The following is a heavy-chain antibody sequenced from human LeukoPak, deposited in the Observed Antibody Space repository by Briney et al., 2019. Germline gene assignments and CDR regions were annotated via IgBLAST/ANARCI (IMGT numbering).Heavy chain of an antibody. CDR2: IRPDGSDK. D-gene: IGHD3-10*01. Sequence: GGSLRLSCAASGFTFSNNWMGWVRQAPGKGLEWVANIRPDGSDKYYVDSVRGRFTISRDNAQNSLNLQMNSLRAGDSAVYYCGRWGVNAGLDRWGQGTLVIVSS. CDR3: GRWGVNAGLDR. CDR1: GFTFSNNW. V-gene: IGHV3-7*01. J-gene: IGHJ5*02.